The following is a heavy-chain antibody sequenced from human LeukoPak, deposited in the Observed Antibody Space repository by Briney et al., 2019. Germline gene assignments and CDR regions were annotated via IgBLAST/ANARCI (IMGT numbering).Heavy chain of an antibody. Sequence: SETPSLTCTVSGGSISSYYWSWIRQPPGKGLEWIGYIYYSGSTNYNPSLKSRVTISVDTSKNQFSLKLSSVTAADTAVYYCARQVAGTGFDYWGQGTLVTVSS. V-gene: IGHV4-59*08. CDR3: ARQVAGTGFDY. J-gene: IGHJ4*02. CDR1: GGSISSYY. D-gene: IGHD6-19*01. CDR2: IYYSGST.